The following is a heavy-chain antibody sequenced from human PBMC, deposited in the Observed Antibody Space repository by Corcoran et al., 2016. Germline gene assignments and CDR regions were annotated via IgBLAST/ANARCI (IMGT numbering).Heavy chain of an antibody. CDR2: INPSGGST. Sequence: QVQLVQSGAEVKKPGASVKVSCKASGYTFTSYYMHWVRQAPGQGLEWMGIINPSGGSTSYAQKFQGRVTMTRDTSTSTVYMELSSLRSEDTAAYYCARDLGYCSSTSYYTYYYYGMDVWGQGTTVTVSS. J-gene: IGHJ6*02. D-gene: IGHD2-2*02. CDR1: GYTFTSYY. V-gene: IGHV1-46*01. CDR3: ARDLGYCSSTSYYTYYYYGMDV.